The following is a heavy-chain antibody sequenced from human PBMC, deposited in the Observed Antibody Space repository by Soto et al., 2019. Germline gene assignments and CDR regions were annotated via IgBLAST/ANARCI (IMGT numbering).Heavy chain of an antibody. J-gene: IGHJ4*02. CDR3: VRDPSSGYDY. V-gene: IGHV3-7*01. CDR1: GFTFSNYW. D-gene: IGHD6-19*01. CDR2: IKQDGSAH. Sequence: EVELVESGGGLVQPGGSLRLSCAASGFTFSNYWMSWVRQAPGKGLEWVANIKQDGSAHYYVDSVKGRFINSRDNAKNSLYLQMNSLRAEDTAVYYCVRDPSSGYDYWCQGTLVTVSS.